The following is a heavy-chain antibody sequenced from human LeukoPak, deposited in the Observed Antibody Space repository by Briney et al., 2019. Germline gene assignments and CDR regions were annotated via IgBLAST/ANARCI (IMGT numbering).Heavy chain of an antibody. D-gene: IGHD3-22*01. CDR3: ANTPAPGGYYDSSGYDAFDI. J-gene: IGHJ3*02. CDR1: GFTFSSYG. V-gene: IGHV3-30*18. Sequence: GRALRLSCAASGFTFSSYGMHWVRQAPGKGLEGVAVISYDGSNKYYADSVKGRFTISRDNSKNTLYLQMNSLRAEDTAVYYCANTPAPGGYYDSSGYDAFDIWGQGTMVTVSS. CDR2: ISYDGSNK.